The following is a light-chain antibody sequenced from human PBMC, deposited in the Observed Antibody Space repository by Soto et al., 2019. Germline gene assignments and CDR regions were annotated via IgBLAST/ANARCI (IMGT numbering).Light chain of an antibody. J-gene: IGKJ2*01. CDR3: QQHNSGPRF. Sequence: DIVMTQSPATLSVSLGERATISCRASQSVNSNLAWYQQKPGHSPKLLIYAASTRLTGIPPRFSGSGSGTDFTLTTSSRQSEDFAIDYCQQHNSGPRFFGQGTKLEIK. CDR1: QSVNSN. V-gene: IGKV3-15*01. CDR2: AAS.